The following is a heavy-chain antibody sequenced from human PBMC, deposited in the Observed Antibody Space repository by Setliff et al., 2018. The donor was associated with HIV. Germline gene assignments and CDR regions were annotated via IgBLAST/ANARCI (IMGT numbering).Heavy chain of an antibody. CDR2: IKRKRDGGAT. V-gene: IGHV3-15*01. J-gene: IGHJ5*02. CDR3: TTDWGGGGGAPLDP. D-gene: IGHD2-15*01. Sequence: GFLRLSCAASGFTFSDHYMDWVRQAPGKGLEWVGRIKRKRDGGATDYAAPVKGRFTISRDDSRNLLYLQMDNLKTEDTAMYYCTTDWGGGGGAPLDPWGQGTLVTVSS. CDR1: GFTFSDHY.